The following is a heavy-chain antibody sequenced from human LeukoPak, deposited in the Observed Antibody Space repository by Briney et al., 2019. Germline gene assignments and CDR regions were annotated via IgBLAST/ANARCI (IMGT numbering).Heavy chain of an antibody. V-gene: IGHV3-53*01. CDR1: GFTVSSNY. J-gene: IGHJ3*02. D-gene: IGHD3-3*01. CDR2: IYSGGST. Sequence: GGSLRLSCAASGFTVSSNYMSWVRQAPGKGLEWVSIIYSGGSTYYADSVKGRFTISRDNSKNTLYLQMNSLRAEDTAVYYCAKDGGYYDFWSGYYLSDAFDIWGQGTMVTVSS. CDR3: AKDGGYYDFWSGYYLSDAFDI.